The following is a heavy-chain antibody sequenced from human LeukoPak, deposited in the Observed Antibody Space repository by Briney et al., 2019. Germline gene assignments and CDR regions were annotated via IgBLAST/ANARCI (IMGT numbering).Heavy chain of an antibody. Sequence: PGRSLRLSCAASGFTFSSYGMHWVRQAPGKGLEWVALISNDGSNKYYADSVKGRFTISRDNSKNSLFLQMNSLRAEDTAVYYCARVRSSRSGYQPWFDPWGQGTLVTVSS. D-gene: IGHD3-3*01. V-gene: IGHV3-30*03. CDR2: ISNDGSNK. CDR3: ARVRSSRSGYQPWFDP. J-gene: IGHJ5*02. CDR1: GFTFSSYG.